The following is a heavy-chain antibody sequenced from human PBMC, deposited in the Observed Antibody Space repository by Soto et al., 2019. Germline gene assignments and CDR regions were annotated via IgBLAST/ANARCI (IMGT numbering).Heavy chain of an antibody. J-gene: IGHJ4*02. D-gene: IGHD6-13*01. V-gene: IGHV3-21*01. CDR3: ARDPPYSSSWSYFDY. CDR1: GFTFSYYS. CDR2: ITSTGSYI. Sequence: GGSLRLSCAASGFTFSYYSMNWVRQAPGKGLEWLSSITSTGSYIYYADSVKGRFTISRDNAGSSLFLQMSSLRAEDTAMYYCARDPPYSSSWSYFDYWGQGTLVTVSS.